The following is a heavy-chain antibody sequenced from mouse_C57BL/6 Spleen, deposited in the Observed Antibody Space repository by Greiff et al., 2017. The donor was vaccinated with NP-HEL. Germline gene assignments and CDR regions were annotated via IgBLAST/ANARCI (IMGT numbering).Heavy chain of an antibody. J-gene: IGHJ4*01. Sequence: QVQLQQPGAELVRPGSSVKLSCKASGYTFTSYWMHWVKQRPIQGLEWIGNIDPSDSETHYNQKFKDKATLTVDKSSSTAYKQLSSLTSEDSAVYYCARDYSNRGYYAMDYWGQGTSVTVSS. CDR1: GYTFTSYW. CDR2: IDPSDSET. CDR3: ARDYSNRGYYAMDY. V-gene: IGHV1-52*01. D-gene: IGHD2-5*01.